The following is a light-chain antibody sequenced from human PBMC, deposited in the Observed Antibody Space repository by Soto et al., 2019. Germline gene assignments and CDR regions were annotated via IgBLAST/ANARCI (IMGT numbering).Light chain of an antibody. CDR3: CSYAGSSAYV. CDR2: EVS. J-gene: IGLJ1*01. Sequence: QSVLTQPASVSGSPGQSITISCTGTSSDVGSYNLVSWYQQHPGKAPKLMIYEVSKRPSGVSNRFSGSKSGNTASLTISELQSEDEADYYCCSYAGSSAYVFGTGTKVPVL. V-gene: IGLV2-23*02. CDR1: SSDVGSYNL.